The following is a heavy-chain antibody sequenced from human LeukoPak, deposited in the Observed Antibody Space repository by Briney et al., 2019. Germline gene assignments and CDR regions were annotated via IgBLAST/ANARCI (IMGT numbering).Heavy chain of an antibody. D-gene: IGHD7-27*01. CDR2: IYYSGNT. J-gene: IGHJ2*01. CDR3: AKTGDLNYWYFDL. Sequence: PSETLSLTCTVSGGSISSYYWSWIRQPPGKGLEWIGYIYYSGNTNYHPSLKSRVTISVDTSKNQFSLKLSSVTAADTAVYYCAKTGDLNYWYFDLWGRGTLVTVSS. V-gene: IGHV4-59*01. CDR1: GGSISSYY.